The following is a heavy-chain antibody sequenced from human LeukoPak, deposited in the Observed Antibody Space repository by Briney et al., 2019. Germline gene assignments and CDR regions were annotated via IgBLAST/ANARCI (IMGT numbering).Heavy chain of an antibody. Sequence: GGSLRLSCAASGFTFSSYAMSWVRQAPGKGLEWVSTISGSGGGTYYADSVKGRFTISRDNSKNTLYLQMNSLRAEDTAVYYCARTVAAPVGYYYYHGMDVWGQGTTVTVSS. CDR3: ARTVAAPVGYYYYHGMDV. CDR1: GFTFSSYA. J-gene: IGHJ6*02. V-gene: IGHV3-23*01. CDR2: ISGSGGGT. D-gene: IGHD6-19*01.